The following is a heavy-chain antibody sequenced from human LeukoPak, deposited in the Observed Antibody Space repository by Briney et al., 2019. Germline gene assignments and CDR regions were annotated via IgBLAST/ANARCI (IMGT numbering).Heavy chain of an antibody. V-gene: IGHV3-43*02. CDR2: ISGDSDNK. CDR1: GFNVAAYA. CDR3: AIAYESGSFYRAFAY. D-gene: IGHD3-10*01. Sequence: GGSLRLSCAASGFNVAAYAMYWVRQPPGKSLEWVSLISGDSDNKYSAASVKGRFAISRDNSKNSLYLQMNSMTTEDTALYYCAIAYESGSFYRAFAYWGQGALVTVSS. J-gene: IGHJ4*02.